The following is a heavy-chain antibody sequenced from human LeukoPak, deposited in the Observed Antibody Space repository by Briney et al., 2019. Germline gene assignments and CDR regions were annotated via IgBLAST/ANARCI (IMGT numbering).Heavy chain of an antibody. J-gene: IGHJ6*04. V-gene: IGHV3-30*04. D-gene: IGHD1-26*01. CDR2: ISYDGSNK. CDR1: GFTFSSYA. CDR3: AREIRLGPYYYYGMDV. Sequence: GGSRRLSCAASGFTFSSYAMHWVRQAPGKGLEWVAVISYDGSNKYYADSVKGRFTISRDNSKNTLYLQMNSLRAEDTAVYYCAREIRLGPYYYYGMDVWGKGTTVTVSS.